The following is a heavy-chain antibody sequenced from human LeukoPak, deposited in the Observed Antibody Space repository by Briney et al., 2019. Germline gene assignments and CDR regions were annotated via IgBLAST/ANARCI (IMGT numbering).Heavy chain of an antibody. CDR3: ARGAPTIFGVVRGQNWFDP. CDR1: GYTFTSYG. CDR2: ISAYNGNT. Sequence: ASVKVSCKASGYTFTSYGISWVRQAPGQGLEWMGWISAYNGNTNYAQKLQGRVTMTTDTSTSTAYMELRSLRSDDTAVYYCARGAPTIFGVVRGQNWFDPWGQGTLVAVSS. V-gene: IGHV1-18*01. J-gene: IGHJ5*02. D-gene: IGHD3-3*01.